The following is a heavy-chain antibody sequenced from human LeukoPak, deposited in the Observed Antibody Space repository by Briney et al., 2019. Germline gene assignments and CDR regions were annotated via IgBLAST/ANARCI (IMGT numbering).Heavy chain of an antibody. J-gene: IGHJ3*02. D-gene: IGHD6-19*01. V-gene: IGHV4-61*01. CDR2: IYYSGST. CDR3: ATYSSGWYDAFDI. CDR1: GGSVSSGSYY. Sequence: KASETLSLTCTVSGGSVSSGSYYWSWIRQPPGKGLEWIGYIYYSGSTNYNPSLKSRVTISVDTSKNQFSLKLSSVTAADTAVHYCATYSSGWYDAFDIWGQGTMVTVSS.